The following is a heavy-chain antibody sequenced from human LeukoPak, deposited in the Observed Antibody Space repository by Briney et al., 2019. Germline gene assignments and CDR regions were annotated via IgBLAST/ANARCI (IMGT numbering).Heavy chain of an antibody. V-gene: IGHV4-59*01. CDR1: GGSIRSYY. CDR3: GRGDYGDPHNPYYFDY. Sequence: SETLSLTCTVSGGSIRSYYWSWIRQPPGKGLEWIGYIYYSGSTNYNPSLKSRVTISVDTSKNQFSLKLRSVTAADTAVYYCGRGDYGDPHNPYYFDYWGQGTLVTVSS. J-gene: IGHJ4*02. CDR2: IYYSGST. D-gene: IGHD4-17*01.